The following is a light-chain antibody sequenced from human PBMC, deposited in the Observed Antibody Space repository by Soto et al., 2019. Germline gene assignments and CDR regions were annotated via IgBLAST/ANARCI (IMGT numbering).Light chain of an antibody. J-gene: IGLJ3*02. CDR2: DND. V-gene: IGLV1-51*01. Sequence: QSVLTQPPSVSAAPGQTVTISCSGSSSNVGSNYVSWYQQLPGTAPKLLIYDNDKRSSGTPDRFSASQSGTSATLAITGLQTGDEADYYCGTWDSGLSIGGVFGGGTKLTVL. CDR3: GTWDSGLSIGGV. CDR1: SSNVGSNY.